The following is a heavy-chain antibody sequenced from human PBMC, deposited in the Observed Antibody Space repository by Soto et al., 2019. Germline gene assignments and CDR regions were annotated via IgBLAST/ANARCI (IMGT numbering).Heavy chain of an antibody. Sequence: PGGPLRLSCAASGFTFSSYAMHWVRQAPGKGLEWVAVISYDGSNKYYADSVKGRFTISRDNSKNTLYLQMNSLRAEDTAVYYCASITMIVVVINDAFDIWGQGTMVTVSS. CDR2: ISYDGSNK. CDR3: ASITMIVVVINDAFDI. V-gene: IGHV3-30-3*01. CDR1: GFTFSSYA. J-gene: IGHJ3*02. D-gene: IGHD3-22*01.